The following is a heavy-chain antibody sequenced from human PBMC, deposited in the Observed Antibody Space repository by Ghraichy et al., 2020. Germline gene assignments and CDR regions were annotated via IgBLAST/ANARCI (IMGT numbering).Heavy chain of an antibody. J-gene: IGHJ5*02. D-gene: IGHD3-22*01. CDR1: GYTFTGYY. CDR2: INPNSGGT. V-gene: IGHV1-2*04. Sequence: ASVKVSCKASGYTFTGYYMHWVRQAPGQGLEWMGWINPNSGGTNYAQKFQGWVTMTRDTSISTAYMELSRLRSDDTAVYYCARELGYYDSSGYFRWFDPWGQGTLVTVSS. CDR3: ARELGYYDSSGYFRWFDP.